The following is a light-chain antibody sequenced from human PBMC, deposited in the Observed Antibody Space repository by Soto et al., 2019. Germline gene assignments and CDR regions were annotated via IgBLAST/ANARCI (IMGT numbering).Light chain of an antibody. CDR3: SSYAGSNNLV. CDR1: SSDVGNYNY. Sequence: QSALTQPPSASGSPGQSVTISCTGTSSDVGNYNYVSWYQHHPGKAPKLMISEVNKRSSGVPDRFSGSKSGNTASLTVSGLQAEDEADYYCSSYAGSNNLVFGGGTKLTVL. J-gene: IGLJ2*01. CDR2: EVN. V-gene: IGLV2-8*01.